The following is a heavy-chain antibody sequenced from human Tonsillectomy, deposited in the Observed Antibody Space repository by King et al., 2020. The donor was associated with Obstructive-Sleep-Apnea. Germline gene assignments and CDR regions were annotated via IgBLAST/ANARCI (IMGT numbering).Heavy chain of an antibody. CDR3: ARGRDILTEDAFDI. J-gene: IGHJ3*02. D-gene: IGHD3-9*01. CDR2: IYYSGST. V-gene: IGHV4-39*07. CDR1: GGSISNSNYY. Sequence: LQLQESGPGLVKPSETLSLTCIVSGGSISNSNYYWGWIRQPPGKGLQWIGNIYYSGSTYYNPSLKSRVTISFDTSKNQFSLRLTSLTAADRAVYYCARGRDILTEDAFDIWGQGTMVTVSS.